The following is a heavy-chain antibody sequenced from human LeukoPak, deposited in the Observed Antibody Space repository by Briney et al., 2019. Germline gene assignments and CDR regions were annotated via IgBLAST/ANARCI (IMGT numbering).Heavy chain of an antibody. V-gene: IGHV4-39*07. D-gene: IGHD3-10*01. CDR3: ARGYSYYYGSGSSSFFDY. Sequence: SETLSLTCTVSGGSISSSSYYWGWIRQPPEKGLEWIGSIYYSGSTYYNPSLKSRVTISVDTSKNQFSLKLSSVTAADTAVYYCARGYSYYYGSGSSSFFDYWGQGTLVTVSS. CDR1: GGSISSSSYY. CDR2: IYYSGST. J-gene: IGHJ4*02.